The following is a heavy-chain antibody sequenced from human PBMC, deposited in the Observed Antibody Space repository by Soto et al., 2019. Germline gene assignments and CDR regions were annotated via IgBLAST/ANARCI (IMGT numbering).Heavy chain of an antibody. V-gene: IGHV1-18*01. CDR1: GYTFDSYG. J-gene: IGHJ4*02. CDR3: VRAVSVSSRSFGGY. CDR2: ISTHTGNT. Sequence: QVQLVQSGAEVKKPGASVRVSCKASGYTFDSYGLNWVRQAPGQGLEWMGWISTHTGNTDYPQRFQGRVTMTTDKSTSTASLVLRSLTSDDTAVYYCVRAVSVSSRSFGGYWGQGTLVSVSS. D-gene: IGHD3-10*01.